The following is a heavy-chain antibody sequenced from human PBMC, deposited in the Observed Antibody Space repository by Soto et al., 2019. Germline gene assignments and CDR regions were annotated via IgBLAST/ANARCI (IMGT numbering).Heavy chain of an antibody. CDR2: ILVDGRT. J-gene: IGHJ3*02. D-gene: IGHD7-27*01. V-gene: IGHV3-23*01. Sequence: PGKGLEWVSTILVDGRTFYVDSVKGRFTISRDNSRNTVYLQMNSLTAGDTALYYCAKATATGEEGFDICGQATMVTGPS. CDR3: AKATATGEEGFDI.